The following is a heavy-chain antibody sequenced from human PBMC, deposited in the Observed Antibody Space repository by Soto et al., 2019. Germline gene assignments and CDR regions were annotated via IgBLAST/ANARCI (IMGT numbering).Heavy chain of an antibody. D-gene: IGHD2-15*01. J-gene: IGHJ6*03. CDR3: ARDKGYCGSTSCYYDYYMDA. V-gene: IGHV3-48*01. CDR2: ISSSSDNI. Sequence: EVQLVESGGGLVQPGGSPRLSCAASGFVFSSYHMNWVRQAPGKGLEWISYISSSSDNIYYADSVRGRFTISRDNAKNSLYLQMKSLRAEATAVYYCARDKGYCGSTSCYYDYYMDAWGKGTTVTV. CDR1: GFVFSSYH.